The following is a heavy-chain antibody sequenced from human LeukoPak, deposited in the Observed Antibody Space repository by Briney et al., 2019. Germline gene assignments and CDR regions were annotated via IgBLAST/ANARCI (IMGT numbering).Heavy chain of an antibody. CDR1: GFPFSSYS. Sequence: GSLRLSCAASGFPFSSYSMNWCRRAPGKGREWLSYIISRSDTIYYSDSVKGRYTISRDNAKNSVYLRMNSLRAEDTAVYYCARETTSGFWGRGTVVSVSS. CDR2: IISRSDTI. V-gene: IGHV3-48*04. D-gene: IGHD1-1*01. J-gene: IGHJ2*01. CDR3: ARETTSGF.